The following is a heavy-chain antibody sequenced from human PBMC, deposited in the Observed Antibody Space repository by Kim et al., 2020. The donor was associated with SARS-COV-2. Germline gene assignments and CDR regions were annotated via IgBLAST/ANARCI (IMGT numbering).Heavy chain of an antibody. CDR2: IIPIFGTA. Sequence: SVKVSCKASGGTFSSYAISWVRQAPGQGLEWMGGIIPIFGTANYAQKFQGRVTITADESTSTAYMELSSLRSEDTAVYYCARGGIIAARTYYYYGMDVWGQGTTVTVSS. CDR1: GGTFSSYA. V-gene: IGHV1-69*13. D-gene: IGHD6-6*01. CDR3: ARGGIIAARTYYYYGMDV. J-gene: IGHJ6*02.